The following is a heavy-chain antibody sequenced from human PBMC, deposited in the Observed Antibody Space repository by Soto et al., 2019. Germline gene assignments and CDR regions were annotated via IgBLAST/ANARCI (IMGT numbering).Heavy chain of an antibody. CDR3: ARVDSSGCSEY. V-gene: IGHV5-51*01. D-gene: IGHD6-25*01. CDR2: IYPGDSDT. Sequence: GESLKISCKGSGYSFTSYWIGWVRQMPRKGLECMGFIYPGDSDTTYSPSFQGHVTISADKYSSTAYLQWSSLKASDTAMYYCARVDSSGCSEYWGQGTLVTVS. J-gene: IGHJ4*02. CDR1: GYSFTSYW.